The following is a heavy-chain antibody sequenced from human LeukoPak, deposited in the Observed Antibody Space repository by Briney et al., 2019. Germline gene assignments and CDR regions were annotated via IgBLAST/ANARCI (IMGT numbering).Heavy chain of an antibody. CDR1: GYTFTGYY. J-gene: IGHJ4*02. D-gene: IGHD1-7*01. Sequence: ASVKVSCKASGYTFTGYYMHWVRQAPGQGLEWMGWINPNSGGTNYAQKFQGRVTMTRDTSISTAYMELSRLRSDDTAVYYCARALRNWNYLYYFDYWGQGTLVTVSS. CDR3: ARALRNWNYLYYFDY. CDR2: INPNSGGT. V-gene: IGHV1-2*02.